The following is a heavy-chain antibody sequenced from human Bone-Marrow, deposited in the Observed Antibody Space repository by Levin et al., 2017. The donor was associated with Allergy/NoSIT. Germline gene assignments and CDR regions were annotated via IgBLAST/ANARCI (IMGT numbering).Heavy chain of an antibody. V-gene: IGHV3-21*01. CDR3: VRERSGWYDY. Sequence: NPGGSLRLSCVASEFTFNIHAMNWVRQAPGKGLEWVSYISTASSHIYYADSVKGRFTVSRDNAKNSLYLQMNSLRVEDTAVYYCVRERSGWYDYWGQGTLVTVSS. CDR1: EFTFNIHA. J-gene: IGHJ4*02. D-gene: IGHD6-19*01. CDR2: ISTASSHI.